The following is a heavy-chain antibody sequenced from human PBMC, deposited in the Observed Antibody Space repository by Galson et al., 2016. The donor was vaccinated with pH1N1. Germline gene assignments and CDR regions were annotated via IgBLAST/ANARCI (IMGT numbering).Heavy chain of an antibody. D-gene: IGHD3-16*01. CDR3: AMVPRGEFLYYMDV. Sequence: TLSLTCTVSGGSISSGGYYWSWIRQHPGKGLEWIGYIYYSRSTYYNPSLKSRVTISVDTSKNQFSLKLSSVTAADTAVYYCAMVPRGEFLYYMDVWGKGTTVTVSS. CDR2: IYYSRST. J-gene: IGHJ6*03. CDR1: GGSISSGGYY. V-gene: IGHV4-31*03.